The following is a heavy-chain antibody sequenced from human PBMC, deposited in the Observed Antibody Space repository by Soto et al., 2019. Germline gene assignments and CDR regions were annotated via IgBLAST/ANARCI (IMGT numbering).Heavy chain of an antibody. CDR2: IYSGGST. D-gene: IGHD3-3*01. J-gene: IGHJ6*03. V-gene: IGHV3-66*01. CDR3: ARDTIFGVVPSLYYYYYYMDV. Sequence: PGVSLRLSCAASGFTVGSNYMSWVRQAPGKRLEWVSVIYSGGSTYYADSVKGRFTISRDNSKNTLYLQMNSLRAEDTAVYYCARDTIFGVVPSLYYYYYYMDVWGKGTTVTVSS. CDR1: GFTVGSNY.